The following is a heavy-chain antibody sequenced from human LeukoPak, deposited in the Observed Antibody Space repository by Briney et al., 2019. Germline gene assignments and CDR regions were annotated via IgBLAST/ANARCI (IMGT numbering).Heavy chain of an antibody. CDR3: ARDVKAAAGPTRAYYYYYYGMDV. D-gene: IGHD6-13*01. CDR2: IYTSGST. V-gene: IGHV4-4*07. J-gene: IGHJ6*02. Sequence: SETLSLTCTVSGGSISSYYWSWIRQPAGKGLEWIGRIYTSGSTNYNPSLKSRVTMSVDTSKNQFSLKLSSVTAADTVVYYCARDVKAAAGPTRAYYYYYYGMDVWGQGTTVTVSS. CDR1: GGSISSYY.